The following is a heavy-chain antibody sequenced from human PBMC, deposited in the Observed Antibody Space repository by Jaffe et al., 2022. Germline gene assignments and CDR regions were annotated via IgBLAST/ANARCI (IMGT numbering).Heavy chain of an antibody. Sequence: QVQLQESGPGLVKPSETLSLTCDVSRYSISISSDYYWGWIRQPPGKGLEWIGNIWQSGTTYYNPSLRSRVTISVDKSKNQFSLTLSSVTAADTALYYCARQEYGGLSLVDAFDIWGQGTMVTVSS. D-gene: IGHD4-17*01. J-gene: IGHJ3*02. CDR2: IWQSGTT. CDR3: ARQEYGGLSLVDAFDI. V-gene: IGHV4-38-2*01. CDR1: RYSISISSDYY.